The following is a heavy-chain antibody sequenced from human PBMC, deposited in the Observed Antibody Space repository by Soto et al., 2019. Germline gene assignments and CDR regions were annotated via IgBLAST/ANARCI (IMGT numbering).Heavy chain of an antibody. J-gene: IGHJ5*02. Sequence: SETLSLTCAVYGESFSGYYWSWIRQPPGKGLEWIGEINHSGSTNYNPSLKSRVTISVDTSKNQFSLKLSSVTAADTAVYYCASSLRKVNWFDPWGQGTLVTVSS. CDR1: GESFSGYY. V-gene: IGHV4-34*01. CDR2: INHSGST. CDR3: ASSLRKVNWFDP.